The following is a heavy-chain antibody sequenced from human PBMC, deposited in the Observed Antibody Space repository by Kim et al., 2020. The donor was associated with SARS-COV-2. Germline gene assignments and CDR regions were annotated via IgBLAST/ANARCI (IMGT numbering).Heavy chain of an antibody. D-gene: IGHD3-22*01. J-gene: IGHJ4*02. Sequence: PPPKRRVTISVDTSKNQVSLKLSSVTAADTAVYYCARARITMRVVVKYFDYWGQGTLVTVSS. CDR3: ARARITMRVVVKYFDY. V-gene: IGHV4-31*02.